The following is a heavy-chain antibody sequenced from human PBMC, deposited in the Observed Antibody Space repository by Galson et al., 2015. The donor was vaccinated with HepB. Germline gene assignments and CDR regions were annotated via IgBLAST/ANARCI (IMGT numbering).Heavy chain of an antibody. J-gene: IGHJ6*02. V-gene: IGHV1-46*01. D-gene: IGHD3-10*01. CDR1: GYTFTSYY. CDR2: INPSGGST. Sequence: SVKVSCKASGYTFTSYYMHWVRQAPGQGLEWMGIINPSGGSTSYAQKFQGRVTMTRDTSTSTVYMELSSLRSEDTAVYYCARTPREGSGSYYYYYYGMDVWGQGTTVTVSS. CDR3: ARTPREGSGSYYYYYYGMDV.